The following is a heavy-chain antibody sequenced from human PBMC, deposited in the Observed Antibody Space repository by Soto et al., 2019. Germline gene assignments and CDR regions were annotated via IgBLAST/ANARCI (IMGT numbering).Heavy chain of an antibody. CDR1: GVSFSGYY. CDR2: INHSGST. CDR3: ARGKCGLCSGSCCYYYYGMDV. D-gene: IGHD1-26*01. Sequence: PSETLSLTCAVYGVSFSGYYWSWIRQPPGKGLEWIGEINHSGSTNYNPSLKSRVTISVDTSKDHFSLKLGFVTAADTAVYYCARGKCGLCSGSCCYYYYGMDVWGQGTTVTVSS. J-gene: IGHJ6*02. V-gene: IGHV4-34*01.